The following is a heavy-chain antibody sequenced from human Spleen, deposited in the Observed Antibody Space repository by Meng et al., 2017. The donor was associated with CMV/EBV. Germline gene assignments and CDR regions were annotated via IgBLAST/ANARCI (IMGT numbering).Heavy chain of an antibody. Sequence: SETLSLTCAVYGGSFTDHYWSWIRQTPGKGLEWIGEINHRGSSNYNPSLKSRVTISVDTSKNQFSLKLSSVTAADTAVYYCARWLQFSYYFDYWGQGTLVTVSS. J-gene: IGHJ4*02. CDR1: GGSFTDHY. CDR3: ARWLQFSYYFDY. CDR2: INHRGSS. D-gene: IGHD5-24*01. V-gene: IGHV4-34*01.